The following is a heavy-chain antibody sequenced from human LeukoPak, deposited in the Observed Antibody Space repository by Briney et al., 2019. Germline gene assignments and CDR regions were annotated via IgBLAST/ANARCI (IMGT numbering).Heavy chain of an antibody. D-gene: IGHD5-12*01. V-gene: IGHV1-69*06. CDR1: GGTFSSYA. CDR2: IIPIFGTA. J-gene: IGHJ6*03. CDR3: ARRIGYDYYYYYMDV. Sequence: ASVKVSCKASGGTFSSYAISWVRQAPGQGLEWMGGIIPIFGTANYAQKFQGRVTITADKSTSTAYMELSSLRSEDTAVCYCARRIGYDYYYYYMDVWGKGTTVTVSS.